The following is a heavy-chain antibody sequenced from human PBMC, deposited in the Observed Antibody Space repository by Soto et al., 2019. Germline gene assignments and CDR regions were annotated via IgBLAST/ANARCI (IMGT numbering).Heavy chain of an antibody. Sequence: SGGSLRLSCSASGFTFSSYAMHWVHQAPGKGLEYVSAISSNGGSTYYADSVKGRFTISRDNSENTLYLQMSSLRAEDTAVYYCVKDQSQSCSSTSCYSAFDYWGQGTLVTVSS. CDR3: VKDQSQSCSSTSCYSAFDY. CDR1: GFTFSSYA. V-gene: IGHV3-64D*06. J-gene: IGHJ4*02. CDR2: ISSNGGST. D-gene: IGHD2-2*01.